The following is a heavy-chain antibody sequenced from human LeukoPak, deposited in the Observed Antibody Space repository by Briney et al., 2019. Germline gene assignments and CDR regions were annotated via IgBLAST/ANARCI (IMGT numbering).Heavy chain of an antibody. Sequence: SETLSVTCTVSGGSISYYYWSWIRQSPGKGLEWIGYIYYSGTTNYNPSLKSRVTISVDTSKNQFSLQLRSVTAADTAVYYCAREDPQTTVPEGMDVWGQGTTVTVSS. CDR1: GGSISYYY. CDR2: IYYSGTT. D-gene: IGHD4-17*01. CDR3: AREDPQTTVPEGMDV. V-gene: IGHV4-59*01. J-gene: IGHJ6*02.